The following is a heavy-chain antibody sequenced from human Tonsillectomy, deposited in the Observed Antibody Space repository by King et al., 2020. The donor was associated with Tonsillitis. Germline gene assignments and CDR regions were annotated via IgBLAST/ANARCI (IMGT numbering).Heavy chain of an antibody. V-gene: IGHV3-30*18. CDR2: ISYDGRNK. CDR1: GFTLSTNG. CDR3: AKADLGESSLSPLDGMDV. D-gene: IGHD3-16*02. Sequence: VQLVQSGGGVVQPGRSLRLSCAASGFTLSTNGMHWVRQAPGKGLEWVAVISYDGRNKYYADSVKGRFTISRDNSKNTLYLQMNSLRAEDTAVYYCAKADLGESSLSPLDGMDVWGQGTTVTVSS. J-gene: IGHJ6*02.